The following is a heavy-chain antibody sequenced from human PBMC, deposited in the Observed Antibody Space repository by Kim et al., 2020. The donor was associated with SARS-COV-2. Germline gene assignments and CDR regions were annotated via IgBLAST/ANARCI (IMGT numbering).Heavy chain of an antibody. J-gene: IGHJ4*02. Sequence: ASVKGRFTISRDDSKSIAYLQMNSLKTEDTAVYYCTSPQGYVWGSYRPDYWGQGTLVTVSS. CDR3: TSPQGYVWGSYRPDY. V-gene: IGHV3-49*02. D-gene: IGHD3-16*02.